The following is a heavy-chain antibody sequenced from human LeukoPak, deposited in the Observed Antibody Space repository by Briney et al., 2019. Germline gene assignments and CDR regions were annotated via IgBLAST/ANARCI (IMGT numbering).Heavy chain of an antibody. V-gene: IGHV4-39*07. J-gene: IGHJ4*02. CDR1: GGSISSSSYY. Sequence: PSETLSLTCTVSGGSISSSSYYWGWIRQPPGKGLEWIGSIYYSGSTYYNPSLKSRVTISVDTSKNQFSLKLSSVTAADTAVYYCSAAAGKAGPDYWGQGTLVTVSS. D-gene: IGHD6-13*01. CDR2: IYYSGST. CDR3: SAAAGKAGPDY.